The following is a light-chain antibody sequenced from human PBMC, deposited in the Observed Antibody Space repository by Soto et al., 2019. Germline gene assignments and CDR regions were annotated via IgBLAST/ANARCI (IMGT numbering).Light chain of an antibody. V-gene: IGKV1-6*01. Sequence: AIQMTQSPSSLSASVGGRVSITCRASQDIRHYLGWYQQRLGKAPDLLIYDASNLQSGVPSRFSGSGSGTDFTLTISSLQPEDFATYFCLQDYTYPHTFGQGTKVEVK. CDR1: QDIRHY. J-gene: IGKJ1*01. CDR3: LQDYTYPHT. CDR2: DAS.